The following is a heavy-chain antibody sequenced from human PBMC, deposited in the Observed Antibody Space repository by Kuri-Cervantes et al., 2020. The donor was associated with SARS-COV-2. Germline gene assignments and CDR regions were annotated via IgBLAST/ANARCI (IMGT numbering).Heavy chain of an antibody. CDR1: GFTFDDYG. D-gene: IGHD3-3*01. Sequence: GESLKISCAASGFTFDDYGMSWVRQAPGKGLEWVSGINWNGGSTGYADSVKGRFTISRDNAKNSLYLQMNSLRAEDMALYYCAKDTKSYDFWSGGFDYWGQGTLVTVSS. J-gene: IGHJ4*02. CDR3: AKDTKSYDFWSGGFDY. V-gene: IGHV3-20*04. CDR2: INWNGGST.